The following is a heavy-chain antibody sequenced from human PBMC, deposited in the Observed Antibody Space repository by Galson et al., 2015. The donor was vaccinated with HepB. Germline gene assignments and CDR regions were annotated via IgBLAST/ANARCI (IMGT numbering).Heavy chain of an antibody. CDR1: GGTLNNLG. Sequence: SVKVSCKASGGTLNNLGISWLRQAPGQGLEWMGKIIPILGFSDYAPKFQGRVTITADKSTGTAYMALSSLRSEDTAVYYCARESLDMLRGSRNLFYFDYWGQGTLVTVSS. V-gene: IGHV1-69*04. CDR3: ARESLDMLRGSRNLFYFDY. J-gene: IGHJ4*02. CDR2: IIPILGFS. D-gene: IGHD3-10*01.